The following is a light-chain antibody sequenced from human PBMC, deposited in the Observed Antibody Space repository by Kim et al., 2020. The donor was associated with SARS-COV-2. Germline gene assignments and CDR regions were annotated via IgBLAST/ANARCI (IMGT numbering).Light chain of an antibody. CDR2: EDY. V-gene: IGLV6-57*03. CDR1: SGSIDDNY. J-gene: IGLJ2*01. Sequence: GKTVTISCTRSSGSIDDNYVQWYQQLPGGVPTAVIYEDYQRPSGVSDRFSGSIDNSSNSASLTISGLRTEDEADYYCQSYNRDNVLFGGGTQLTVL. CDR3: QSYNRDNVL.